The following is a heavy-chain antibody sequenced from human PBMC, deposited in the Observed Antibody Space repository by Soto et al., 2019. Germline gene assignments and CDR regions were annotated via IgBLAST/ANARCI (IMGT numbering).Heavy chain of an antibody. CDR1: GVSIHNSHSF. CDR2: VYYSGGA. CDR3: GRVVEGVTRHTDLDS. D-gene: IGHD2-21*01. V-gene: IGHV4-39*01. J-gene: IGHJ5*01. Sequence: QVHLQESGPGLVKPSETLSLTCTVSGVSIHNSHSFWGWIRQPPGKGLEFIGTVYYSGGAHYNSSLKSRVTISVDTPNNQVSLRMRSLPAADTAVYYCGRVVEGVTRHTDLDSWGQGALVTVSS.